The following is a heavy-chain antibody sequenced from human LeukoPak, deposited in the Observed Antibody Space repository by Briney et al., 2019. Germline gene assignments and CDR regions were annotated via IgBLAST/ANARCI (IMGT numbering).Heavy chain of an antibody. D-gene: IGHD3-9*01. CDR2: INSDGSST. Sequence: GGSLRLSCAASGFTFSSYWMHWVRQAPGKGLVWVSRINSDGSSTSYADSVKGRFTISRDNAKNTLYLQMNSLRAEDTAVCYCARGHYDILTGYPTFDYWGQGTLVTVSS. J-gene: IGHJ4*02. V-gene: IGHV3-74*01. CDR3: ARGHYDILTGYPTFDY. CDR1: GFTFSSYW.